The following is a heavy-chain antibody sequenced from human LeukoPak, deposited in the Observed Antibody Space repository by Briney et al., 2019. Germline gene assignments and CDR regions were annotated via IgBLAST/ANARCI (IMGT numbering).Heavy chain of an antibody. CDR3: ARGRVSSSSWYSTYYYHFYMDV. V-gene: IGHV1-2*02. CDR1: GYTFTGYY. CDR2: INPNSGGT. Sequence: ASVKVSCKASGYTFTGYYMHWVRQAPGQGLEWMGWINPNSGGTNYAQKFQGRVTMTRDTSISTAYMELSRLRSDDTAVYFCARGRVSSSSWYSTYYYHFYMDVWGKGTTVTVSS. J-gene: IGHJ6*03. D-gene: IGHD6-13*01.